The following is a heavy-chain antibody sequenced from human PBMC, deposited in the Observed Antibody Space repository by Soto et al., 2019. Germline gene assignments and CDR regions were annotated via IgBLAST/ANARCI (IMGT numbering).Heavy chain of an antibody. CDR1: GDSVSTNSAA. CDR3: VRGGPYCSSVSCFFDY. D-gene: IGHD2-2*01. J-gene: IGHJ4*02. V-gene: IGHV6-1*01. Sequence: PSQTLSLTCVISGDSVSTNSAAWNWVRQSPSRGLEWLGRTYYRSKWYYDYAPSVKSRITINPDTSKNQFSLRLNSVTPEDTAVYYCVRGGPYCSSVSCFFDYWGQGTQVTVSS. CDR2: TYYRSKWYY.